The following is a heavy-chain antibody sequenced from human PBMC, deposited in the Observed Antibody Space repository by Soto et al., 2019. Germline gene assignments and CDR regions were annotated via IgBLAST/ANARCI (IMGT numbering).Heavy chain of an antibody. CDR1: GGSIRNGDYY. CDR3: VTVNLVGAAYYFDY. J-gene: IGHJ4*02. CDR2: VYYSGTT. Sequence: SETLSLTCTVSGGSIRNGDYYWGWIRQPPGKGLEWIGYVYYSGTTYSHPSLNSRVSISVDTSENQFSLRLTSVTAADTAVYYCVTVNLVGAAYYFDYWGPGTRGTVSS. V-gene: IGHV4-30-4*01. D-gene: IGHD1-26*01.